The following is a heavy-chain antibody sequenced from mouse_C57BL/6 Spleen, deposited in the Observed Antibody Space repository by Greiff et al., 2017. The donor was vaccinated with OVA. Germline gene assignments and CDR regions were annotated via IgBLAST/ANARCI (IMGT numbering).Heavy chain of an antibody. CDR3: ARGFNWDKDWYFDV. CDR2: IDPSDSYT. V-gene: IGHV1-59*01. CDR1: GYTFTSYW. J-gene: IGHJ1*03. Sequence: QVQLQQPGAELVRPGTSVKLSCKASGYTFTSYWMHWVKQRPGQGLEWIGVIDPSDSYTNYNQKFTGKATLTVDTSSSTAYMQLSSLTSEDSAVYYCARGFNWDKDWYFDVWGTGTTVTVSS. D-gene: IGHD4-1*01.